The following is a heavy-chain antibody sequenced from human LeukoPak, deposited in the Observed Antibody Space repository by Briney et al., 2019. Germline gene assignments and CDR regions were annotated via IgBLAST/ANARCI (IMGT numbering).Heavy chain of an antibody. Sequence: SSETLSLTCTVSGDSLRTTTYYWNWIRQPPGKGLEWIGGLYHSGTIYYNPSLKSRVTISADKSKNHFSLKLTSVTAADTAVYYCARDWGCSGTACYSGHWFDPWGQGTLVTVSS. CDR3: ARDWGCSGTACYSGHWFDP. CDR1: GDSLRTTTYY. J-gene: IGHJ5*02. CDR2: LYHSGTI. V-gene: IGHV4-39*07. D-gene: IGHD2-15*01.